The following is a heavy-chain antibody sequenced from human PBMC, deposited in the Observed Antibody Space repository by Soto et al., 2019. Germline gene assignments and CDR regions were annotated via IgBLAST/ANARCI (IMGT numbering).Heavy chain of an antibody. CDR3: ARGNNWNYLYYYYYMDV. D-gene: IGHD1-7*01. CDR2: IYYSGST. CDR1: GGSISSYY. V-gene: IGHV4-59*01. J-gene: IGHJ6*03. Sequence: SETLSLTCTVSGGSISSYYWSWIRQPPGKGLEWIGYIYYSGSTNYNPSLKSRVTISVDTSKNQFSLKLSSVTDADTAVYFCARGNNWNYLYYYYYMDVWGKGTTVTVSS.